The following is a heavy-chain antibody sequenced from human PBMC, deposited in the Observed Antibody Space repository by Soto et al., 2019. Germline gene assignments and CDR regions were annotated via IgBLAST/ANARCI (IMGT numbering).Heavy chain of an antibody. V-gene: IGHV4-59*08. CDR2: IYYSGST. D-gene: IGHD2-15*01. Sequence: SETLSLTCTVSGGSISSYYWSWIRQPPGKGLEWIGYIYYSGSTNYNPSLKSRVTISVDTSKNQFSLNLSSVTAADTAVYYCALGGYYYYYMDVWGKGTTVTVSS. CDR3: ALGGYYYYYMDV. CDR1: GGSISSYY. J-gene: IGHJ6*03.